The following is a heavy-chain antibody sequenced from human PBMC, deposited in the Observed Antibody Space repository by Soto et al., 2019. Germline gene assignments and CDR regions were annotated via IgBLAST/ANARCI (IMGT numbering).Heavy chain of an antibody. CDR2: IYYSGST. J-gene: IGHJ4*02. V-gene: IGHV4-59*01. D-gene: IGHD3-22*01. CDR1: GGSISSYY. Sequence: SETLSLTCTVSGGSISSYYWSWIRQPPGKGLEWIGYIYYSGSTNYNPSLKSRVTISVDTPKNQFSLKLSSVTAADTAVYYCARAYDSSGYSIDYWGQGTLVTVSS. CDR3: ARAYDSSGYSIDY.